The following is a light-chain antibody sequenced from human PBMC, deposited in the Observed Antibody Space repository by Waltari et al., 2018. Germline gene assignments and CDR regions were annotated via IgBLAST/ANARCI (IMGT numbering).Light chain of an antibody. CDR2: GAS. CDR1: QSVSRA. Sequence: EIVLTQSPGTLSLSLGERATLSCRASQSVSRALAWYQQKPGQAPRRLIYGASPRATGIQDRFSGSGSGTDFSLTISRLEPDDFAVYYCQHYSRLPVTFGQGTTVEI. J-gene: IGKJ1*01. CDR3: QHYSRLPVT. V-gene: IGKV3-20*01.